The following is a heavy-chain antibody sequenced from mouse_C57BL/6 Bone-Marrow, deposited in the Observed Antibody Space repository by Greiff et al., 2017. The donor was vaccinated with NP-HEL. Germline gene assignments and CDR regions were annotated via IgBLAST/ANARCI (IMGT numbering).Heavy chain of an antibody. CDR2: ISSGGSYT. D-gene: IGHD2-5*01. CDR1: GFTFSSYG. Sequence: EVKLMESGGDLVKPGGSLKLSCAASGFTFSSYGMSWVRQTPDKRLEWVATISSGGSYTYYPDSVKGRFTISRDNAKNTLYLQMSSLKSEDTAMYYCAREEYYSNYVDYWGQGTTLTVSS. J-gene: IGHJ2*01. V-gene: IGHV5-6*01. CDR3: AREEYYSNYVDY.